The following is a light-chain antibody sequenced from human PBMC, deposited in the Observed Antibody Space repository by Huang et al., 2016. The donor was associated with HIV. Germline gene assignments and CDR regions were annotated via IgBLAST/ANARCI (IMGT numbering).Light chain of an antibody. Sequence: EIVLTQSPATLSVFPGAGATLSCRATQTVDSNLAWYRQKPGQAPSLLIYDASTRATGIPARFSGSGSGTEFTLTISRLQSEDFAIYYCQQYNHWPRTFGQGTKLEIK. CDR2: DAS. CDR3: QQYNHWPRT. CDR1: QTVDSN. J-gene: IGKJ2*01. V-gene: IGKV3-15*01.